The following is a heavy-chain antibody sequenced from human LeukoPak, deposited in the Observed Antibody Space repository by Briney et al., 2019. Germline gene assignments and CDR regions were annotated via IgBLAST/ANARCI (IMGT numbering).Heavy chain of an antibody. V-gene: IGHV3-11*01. CDR3: ARDSPIAARSQYYYGMDV. Sequence: GGSLRLSCAASGFTFSDYYMSWIRQAPGKGLEWVSYISSSGSTIYYADSVKVRFTISRDNGKNSLYLQMNSLRAEDTAVYYCARDSPIAARSQYYYGMDVWSQGPTVTVSS. D-gene: IGHD6-13*01. CDR1: GFTFSDYY. CDR2: ISSSGSTI. J-gene: IGHJ6*02.